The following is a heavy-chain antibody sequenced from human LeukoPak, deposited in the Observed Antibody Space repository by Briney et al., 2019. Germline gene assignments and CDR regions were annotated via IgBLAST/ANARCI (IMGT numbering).Heavy chain of an antibody. D-gene: IGHD3-10*01. J-gene: IGHJ5*02. V-gene: IGHV3-48*03. Sequence: PGGSPRLSCAASGFTFSSYEMNWVRQAPGKGLEWVSYISSSGSTIYYADSVKGRFTISRDNAKNSLYLQMNSLRAEDTAVYYCARKRGSGSFNNRFDPWGQGTLVTVSS. CDR1: GFTFSSYE. CDR2: ISSSGSTI. CDR3: ARKRGSGSFNNRFDP.